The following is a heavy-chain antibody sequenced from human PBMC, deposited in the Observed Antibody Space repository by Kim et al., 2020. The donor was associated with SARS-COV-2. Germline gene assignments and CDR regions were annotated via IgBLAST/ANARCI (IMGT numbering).Heavy chain of an antibody. V-gene: IGHV4-39*01. D-gene: IGHD3-22*01. J-gene: IGHJ4*02. Sequence: PSRQSRVPISVDTSKNRFSLKLSSVTAADTAVYYCAPVYYYDSSGYFDYWGQGTLVTVSS. CDR3: APVYYYDSSGYFDY.